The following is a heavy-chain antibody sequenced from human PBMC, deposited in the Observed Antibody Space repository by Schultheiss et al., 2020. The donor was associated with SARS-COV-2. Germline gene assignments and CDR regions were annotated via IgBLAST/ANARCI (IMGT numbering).Heavy chain of an antibody. Sequence: GGSLRLSCAASGFTFSNNAMTWVRQAPGKGLEWVSDLSVSGSTYYADSVKGRFIISRDNSKNTLYLQMNNLRAEDTALYYCAKHGSASNYDFWSGPASLDVWGQGTTVTVSS. J-gene: IGHJ6*02. D-gene: IGHD3-3*01. CDR3: AKHGSASNYDFWSGPASLDV. CDR1: GFTFSNNA. CDR2: LSVSGST. V-gene: IGHV3-23*01.